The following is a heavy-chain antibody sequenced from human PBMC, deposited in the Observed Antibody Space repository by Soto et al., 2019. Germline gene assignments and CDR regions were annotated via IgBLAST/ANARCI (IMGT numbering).Heavy chain of an antibody. CDR2: IWYDGSNK. CDR3: AREGTFEMATYLTCFDY. J-gene: IGHJ4*01. Sequence: LRLSCAASACTFSSYGMPSIRQAPGKALEWVAVIWYDGSNKYYADSVKGRFTISRDNSKNTLYLQMNSLRAEDTAVYYCAREGTFEMATYLTCFDYWGQGTLVTVSS. V-gene: IGHV3-33*01. CDR1: ACTFSSYG. D-gene: IGHD5-12*01.